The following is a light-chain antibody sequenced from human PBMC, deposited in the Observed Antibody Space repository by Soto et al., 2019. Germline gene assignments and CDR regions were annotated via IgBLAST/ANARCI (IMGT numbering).Light chain of an antibody. CDR2: DAS. J-gene: IGKJ4*01. CDR3: QQRSNWPPVT. CDR1: QSVSSY. V-gene: IGKV3-11*01. Sequence: EIVLTQSPATLSLSPGERATLSCRASQSVSSYLAWYQQKPGQAPRLLIYDASTRATGIPARFSGSGSGTDFTLTSSSLEPEDFAIYYCQQRSNWPPVTFGGGTKVEIK.